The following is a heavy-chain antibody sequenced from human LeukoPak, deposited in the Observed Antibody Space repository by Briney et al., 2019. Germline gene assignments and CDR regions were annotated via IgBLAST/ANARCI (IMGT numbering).Heavy chain of an antibody. CDR3: ASSLPRYSSSWYLFNY. CDR1: GFTFRSYS. V-gene: IGHV3-21*01. CDR2: ISSSSSYI. D-gene: IGHD6-13*01. Sequence: GGSLRLSCAASGFTFRSYSMNWIRQAPGKGLEWVSSISSSSSYIYYADSVEGRFTISRDNSKNTLYLQMNSLRAEDTAVYYCASSLPRYSSSWYLFNYWGQGTLVTVSS. J-gene: IGHJ4*02.